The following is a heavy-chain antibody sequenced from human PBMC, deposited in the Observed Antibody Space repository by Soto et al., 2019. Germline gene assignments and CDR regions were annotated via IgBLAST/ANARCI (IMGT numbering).Heavy chain of an antibody. CDR1: GLTFSNYN. CDR3: ASFRDH. J-gene: IGHJ4*02. CDR2: ISSSSTTI. Sequence: EVQLVESGGGLVQPGGSLRLSCAASGLTFSNYNMNWVRQAPGKGLEWVSYISSSSTTIHYADSVKGRFTISRDNAKNSLYLQMNSLRVEYTAVYYCASFRDHWGQGTQVTVSS. V-gene: IGHV3-48*01.